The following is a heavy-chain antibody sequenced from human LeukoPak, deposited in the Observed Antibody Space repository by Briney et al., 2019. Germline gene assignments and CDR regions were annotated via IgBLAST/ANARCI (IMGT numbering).Heavy chain of an antibody. Sequence: GASVKVSRKASGYTFTSYYMHWVRQAPGQGLEWMGIINPSGGSTSYAQKFQGRVTMTRDTSTSTVYMELSSLRSEDTAVYYCARSDGSFWFDPWGQGTLVTVSS. V-gene: IGHV1-46*01. D-gene: IGHD2-15*01. CDR3: ARSDGSFWFDP. J-gene: IGHJ5*02. CDR1: GYTFTSYY. CDR2: INPSGGST.